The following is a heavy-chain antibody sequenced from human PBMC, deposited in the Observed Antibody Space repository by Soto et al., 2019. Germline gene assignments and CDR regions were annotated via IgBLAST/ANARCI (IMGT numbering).Heavy chain of an antibody. D-gene: IGHD3-3*01. CDR3: ARGSGLNFFDY. J-gene: IGHJ4*02. V-gene: IGHV4-30-2*01. Sequence: SETLSLTCAVSGGSISSGGYSWSWIRQPPGKGLEWIGYIYHSGSTYYNPSLKSRVTISVDRSKNQFSLKLSSVTAADTAVYYCARGSGLNFFDYWGQGTLVTVSS. CDR2: IYHSGST. CDR1: GGSISSGGYS.